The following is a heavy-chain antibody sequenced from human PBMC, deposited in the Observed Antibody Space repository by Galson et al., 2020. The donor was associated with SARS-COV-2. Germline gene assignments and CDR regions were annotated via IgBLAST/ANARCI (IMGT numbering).Heavy chain of an antibody. V-gene: IGHV4-59*01. CDR1: GGSISSYY. J-gene: IGHJ4*02. CDR3: ARLSLYSGSYWECDY. CDR2: IRYTGST. D-gene: IGHD1-26*01. Sequence: SQTLSLTCTVSGGSISSYYWSWIRQPPGKGLEYIAYIRYTGSTNYNPPLKSRVTISVDTSENQFSLKVSSVTAADTAVYYCARLSLYSGSYWECDYWGPGTLVTVSS.